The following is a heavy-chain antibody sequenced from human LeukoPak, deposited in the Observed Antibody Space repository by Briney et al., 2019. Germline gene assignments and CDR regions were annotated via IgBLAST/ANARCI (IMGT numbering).Heavy chain of an antibody. CDR3: ATYSGSRTIDY. CDR2: TYTSGTT. CDR1: GGFISNYY. Sequence: PSETLSLTCSLSGGFISNYYWTWIRQPAGKGLEWIGRTYTSGTTNYSPSLKSRVTVSLDTSKNQFFLKLKSVTAADTAVYYCATYSGSRTIDYWGPGTLVTVSS. J-gene: IGHJ4*01. D-gene: IGHD1-26*01. V-gene: IGHV4-4*07.